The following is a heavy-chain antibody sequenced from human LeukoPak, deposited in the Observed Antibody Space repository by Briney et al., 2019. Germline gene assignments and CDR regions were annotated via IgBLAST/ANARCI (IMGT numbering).Heavy chain of an antibody. CDR3: ARKGLTKPLSVAVDFDS. V-gene: IGHV4-34*01. CDR1: GGSFSRYS. J-gene: IGHJ4*02. Sequence: SETLSLTCAVYGGSFSRYSWSWVRQPPGKGLEWIGESNHSGSSRYSPSLKSRVTMSLDTSKNQFSLRLSSVTAADTAVYYCARKGLTKPLSVAVDFDSWAQGTLVTVSS. D-gene: IGHD6-19*01. CDR2: SNHSGSS.